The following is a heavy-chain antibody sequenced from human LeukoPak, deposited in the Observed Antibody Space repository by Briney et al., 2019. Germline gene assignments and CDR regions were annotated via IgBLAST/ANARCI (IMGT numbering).Heavy chain of an antibody. CDR1: GGSFSGYY. V-gene: IGHV4-34*01. Sequence: SETLSLTCAVYGGSFSGYYWSWIRQPPGKGLEWIGEINHSGSTSYNPSLKSRVTISVDTSKNQFSLKLSSVTAADTAVYYCARGRYSYGYFDYWGQGTLVTVSS. D-gene: IGHD5-18*01. CDR2: INHSGST. J-gene: IGHJ4*02. CDR3: ARGRYSYGYFDY.